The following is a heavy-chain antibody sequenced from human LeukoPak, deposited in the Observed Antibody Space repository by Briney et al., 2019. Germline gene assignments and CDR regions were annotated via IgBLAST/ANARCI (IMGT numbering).Heavy chain of an antibody. Sequence: PGGSLRLSCAASGFTFSSYEMNWVRQAPGKGLEWVSYISSSGSTIYYADSVKGRFTISRDNAKNSLYLQMNSLRAEDTAVYYCAREEVGSSWYLDYYYYYMDVWGKGTTVTISS. CDR1: GFTFSSYE. V-gene: IGHV3-48*03. CDR3: AREEVGSSWYLDYYYYYMDV. D-gene: IGHD6-13*01. CDR2: ISSSGSTI. J-gene: IGHJ6*03.